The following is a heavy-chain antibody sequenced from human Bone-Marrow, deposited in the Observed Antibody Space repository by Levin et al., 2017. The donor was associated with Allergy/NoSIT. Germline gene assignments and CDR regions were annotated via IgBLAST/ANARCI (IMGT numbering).Heavy chain of an antibody. V-gene: IGHV3-33*01. Sequence: GGSLRLSCAASGFPFSAYGMHWIRQGPGKGLEWVAFIYFDGSKTYYADSVEGRFTISRDNSKNTVYLQMDSLRGDDTAVYYCARDRSGNYFYFWGQGTQVTVSS. D-gene: IGHD2/OR15-2a*01. CDR2: IYFDGSKT. CDR1: GFPFSAYG. CDR3: ARDRSGNYFYF. J-gene: IGHJ4*02.